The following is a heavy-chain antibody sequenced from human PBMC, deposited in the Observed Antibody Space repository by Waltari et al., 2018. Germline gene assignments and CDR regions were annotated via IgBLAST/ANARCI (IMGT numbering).Heavy chain of an antibody. CDR3: AREEVYCSGGSGYALYGWFDT. Sequence: QEQLQQWGAGLLKPSETLSLTCAVYGGSFSGYYWSWIRQPPGKGLEWIGEINHSGSNNYHPSLKSRVTISVDTSKNQFSLKLSSVTAADTAVYDCAREEVYCSGGSGYALYGWFDTWGQGTLVTVSS. V-gene: IGHV4-34*01. CDR2: INHSGSN. J-gene: IGHJ5*02. D-gene: IGHD2-15*01. CDR1: GGSFSGYY.